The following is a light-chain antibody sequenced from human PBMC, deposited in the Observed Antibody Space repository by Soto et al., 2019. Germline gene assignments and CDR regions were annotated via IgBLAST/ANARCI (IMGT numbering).Light chain of an antibody. CDR3: SSYTSTSTYV. Sequence: QSALTQPASVSGSPGQSINISGTGTSRDIGGYNSVSWYQQHPGKAPKLMIYDVSNRPSGVSNRFSGSKSGNTASLTISGLQAEDEADYYCSSYTSTSTYVFGAGTKLTVL. V-gene: IGLV2-14*01. CDR2: DVS. J-gene: IGLJ1*01. CDR1: SRDIGGYNS.